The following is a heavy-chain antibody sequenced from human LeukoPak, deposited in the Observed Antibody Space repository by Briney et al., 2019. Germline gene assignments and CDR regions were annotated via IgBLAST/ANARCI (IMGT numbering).Heavy chain of an antibody. Sequence: PGGSLRLSCAASGFTFSSYAMSWVRQAPGKGLEWVSAISGSGGSTYYADSVKGRFTISRDNSKNTLYLQMDTLRADDTAVYYCAKDHGSSDWYYFDYWGQGTLVTVSS. CDR3: AKDHGSSDWYYFDY. V-gene: IGHV3-23*01. CDR1: GFTFSSYA. J-gene: IGHJ4*02. D-gene: IGHD6-13*01. CDR2: ISGSGGST.